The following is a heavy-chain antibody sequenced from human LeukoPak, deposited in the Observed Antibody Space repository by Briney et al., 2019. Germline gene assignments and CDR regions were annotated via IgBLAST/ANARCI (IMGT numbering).Heavy chain of an antibody. J-gene: IGHJ3*02. Sequence: PGGSLRLSCATSGLTFTNAWMSWFRQAPGKGLEWVGRIKSKTDGGTSDYAAPVQGRFTISRDDSKNILYLQMNSLKIEDTAVYYCATDPGEWEPIWGQGTMVTVSS. CDR3: ATDPGEWEPI. D-gene: IGHD1-26*01. CDR1: GLTFTNAW. CDR2: IKSKTDGGTS. V-gene: IGHV3-15*01.